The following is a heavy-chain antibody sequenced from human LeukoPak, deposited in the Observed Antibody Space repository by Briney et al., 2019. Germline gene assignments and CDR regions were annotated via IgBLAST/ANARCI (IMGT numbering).Heavy chain of an antibody. V-gene: IGHV3-23*01. Sequence: GGSLRLSCAASGFTLSSYAMSWVRQAPGKGLEWVSAISGSGGSTYYADSVKGRFTISRDNSKNTLYLQMNSLRAEDTAVYYCAKVRYFDWLLGDYWGQGTLVTVSS. CDR1: GFTLSSYA. J-gene: IGHJ4*02. D-gene: IGHD3-9*01. CDR3: AKVRYFDWLLGDY. CDR2: ISGSGGST.